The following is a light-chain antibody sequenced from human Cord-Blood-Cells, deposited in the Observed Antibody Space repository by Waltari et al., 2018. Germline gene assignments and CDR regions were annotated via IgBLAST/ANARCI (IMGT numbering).Light chain of an antibody. CDR2: HVS. Sequence: QSALTQPRSVSGSPGQSVTISCTGTSSDVGGYNYVSWYQQHPGKAPKLMIYHVSTRPSGVPALFSGYKSGNTASLTISGLQGEDECDYYCCSYARSYTLVFGGGTKLTVL. J-gene: IGLJ3*02. V-gene: IGLV2-11*01. CDR1: SSDVGGYNY. CDR3: CSYARSYTLV.